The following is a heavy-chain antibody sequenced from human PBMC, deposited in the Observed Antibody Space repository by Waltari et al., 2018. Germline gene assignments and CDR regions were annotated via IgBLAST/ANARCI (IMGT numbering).Heavy chain of an antibody. D-gene: IGHD3-3*01. CDR1: GGSITSRHYS. Sequence: QVQLQESGPGLLKPSETRSLPCSVSGGSITSRHYSWGWIRQPPGKGLEWIGSVFYNGDTYYNPSLKSRVTVSVDTSKNQVSLKLSSVTAADTAVYYCTRASIFGVALDAFDLWGQGTMVSVSS. CDR3: TRASIFGVALDAFDL. J-gene: IGHJ3*01. CDR2: VFYNGDT. V-gene: IGHV4-39*01.